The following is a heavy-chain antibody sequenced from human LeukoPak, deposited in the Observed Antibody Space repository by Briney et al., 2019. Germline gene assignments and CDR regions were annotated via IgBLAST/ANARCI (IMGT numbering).Heavy chain of an antibody. J-gene: IGHJ4*02. CDR3: AKGSYYDSSVFFYFDY. D-gene: IGHD3-22*01. CDR1: GFTVTSNS. CDR2: ISGSGDNT. V-gene: IGHV3-23*01. Sequence: GGSLRLSCAASGFTVTSNSMSWVRQAPGKGLEWVSGISGSGDNTYYADSVKGRFTISRDNSKNTLYVQVNSLGTEDTAAYYCAKGSYYDSSVFFYFDYGGQGPLVTVPS.